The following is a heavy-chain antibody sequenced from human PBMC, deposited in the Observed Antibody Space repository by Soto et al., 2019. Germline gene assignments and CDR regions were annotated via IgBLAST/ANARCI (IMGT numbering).Heavy chain of an antibody. J-gene: IGHJ4*02. V-gene: IGHV3-23*01. Sequence: GGSLRLSCEASEFTFSSYAMSWVRQAPGKGLEWVSTISGSGGRTYYADSVKGRFTISRDNSRNTLHLQMNSLRVEDSALYYCAKTLLSTSWYGLHDYVSQGTLVTVSS. D-gene: IGHD6-13*01. CDR1: EFTFSSYA. CDR3: AKTLLSTSWYGLHDY. CDR2: ISGSGGRT.